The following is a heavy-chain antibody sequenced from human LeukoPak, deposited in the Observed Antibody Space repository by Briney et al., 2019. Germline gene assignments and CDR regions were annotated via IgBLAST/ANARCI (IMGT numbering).Heavy chain of an antibody. CDR3: ARAGDPDY. Sequence: PGGSLRLSCAASGFTFSSYGMHWVRQAPGKGLEWVAVIWYDGSNKYYADSVKGRFTISRDNAKNSLFLQMNSLTAEDTALYYCARAGDPDYWGQGTLVTVSS. J-gene: IGHJ4*02. D-gene: IGHD3-10*01. CDR2: IWYDGSNK. CDR1: GFTFSSYG. V-gene: IGHV3-33*01.